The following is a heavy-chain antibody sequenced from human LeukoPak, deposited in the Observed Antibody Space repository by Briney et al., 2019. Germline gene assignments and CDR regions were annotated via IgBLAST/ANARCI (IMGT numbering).Heavy chain of an antibody. V-gene: IGHV1-2*02. CDR2: INPNSGGT. J-gene: IGHJ1*01. CDR1: RYTFTGYY. D-gene: IGHD3-22*01. CDR3: ARDSGGGYYYDSSGYYAEYFQH. Sequence: ASVKVSCKASRYTFTGYYMHWVRQAPGQGLEWMGWINPNSGGTNYAQKFQGRVTMTRDTSISTAYMELSRPRSDDTAVYYCARDSGGGYYYDSSGYYAEYFQHWGQGTLVTVSS.